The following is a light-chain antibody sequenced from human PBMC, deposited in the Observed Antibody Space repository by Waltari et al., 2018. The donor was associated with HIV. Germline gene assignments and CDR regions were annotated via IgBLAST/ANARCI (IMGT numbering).Light chain of an antibody. Sequence: EIVLTPSPGTLSFSPGDSATPSCRASQVVSSRDIAWYQQKPGQAPRVVIYGASRRAAGFPDRFSASGSRTDFTLTIIRLEPEDFPVYYCQHFGTSPPYTFGQGTKLEIK. V-gene: IGKV3-20*01. CDR1: QVVSSRD. CDR2: GAS. J-gene: IGKJ2*01. CDR3: QHFGTSPPYT.